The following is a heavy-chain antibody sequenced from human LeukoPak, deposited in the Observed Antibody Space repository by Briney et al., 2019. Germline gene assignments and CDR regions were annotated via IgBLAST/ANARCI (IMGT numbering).Heavy chain of an antibody. CDR3: ARDGNFDY. CDR1: AYTFTVHY. Sequence: ASVTVSCTSSAYTFTVHYMHWVRQAPGQGLEWMGWINPDSGGTNYAQEFQGRVTMTRDTSISTAYMELTRLTSDDTAVYYCARDGNFDYWGQGTLVAVSS. J-gene: IGHJ4*02. V-gene: IGHV1-2*02. CDR2: INPDSGGT.